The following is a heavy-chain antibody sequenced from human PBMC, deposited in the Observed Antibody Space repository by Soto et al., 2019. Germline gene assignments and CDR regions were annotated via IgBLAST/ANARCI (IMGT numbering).Heavy chain of an antibody. J-gene: IGHJ6*02. Sequence: GGSLRLSCAASGFTFSSYGMHWVRQAPGKGLEWVAVISYDGSNKYYADSVKGRFTISRDNSKNTLYLQMNSLRAEDTAVYYCAKALMAGADYYGMDVWGQGTTVTVSS. V-gene: IGHV3-30*18. CDR2: ISYDGSNK. CDR1: GFTFSSYG. D-gene: IGHD1-26*01. CDR3: AKALMAGADYYGMDV.